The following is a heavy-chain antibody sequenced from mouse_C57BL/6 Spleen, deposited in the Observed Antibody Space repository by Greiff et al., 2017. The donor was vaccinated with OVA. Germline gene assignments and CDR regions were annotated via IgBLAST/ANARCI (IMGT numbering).Heavy chain of an antibody. V-gene: IGHV5-12*01. CDR3: ARQAGDYFDY. CDR2: ISNGGGST. D-gene: IGHD1-1*02. CDR1: GFTFSDYY. J-gene: IGHJ2*01. Sequence: EVKLVESGGGLVQPGGSLKLSCAASGFTFSDYYMYWVRQTPEKRLEWVAYISNGGGSTYYPDTVKGRFTISRDNAKNTLYLQRSRLKSEDTAMYYCARQAGDYFDYWGKGTTLTVSS.